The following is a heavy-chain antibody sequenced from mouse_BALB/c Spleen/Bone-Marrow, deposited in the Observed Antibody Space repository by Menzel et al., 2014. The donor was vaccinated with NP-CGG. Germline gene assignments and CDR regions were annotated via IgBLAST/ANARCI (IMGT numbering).Heavy chain of an antibody. CDR2: IWAGGST. V-gene: IGHV2-9*02. CDR1: GFSLXSYG. J-gene: IGHJ4*01. D-gene: IGHD2-4*01. Sequence: VQLQQSGPGLVAPSQSLSITCTVSGFSLXSYGVHWVRQPPGKGLEWLGVIWAGGSTNYNSALTSRLSISKDNSKSQVFLKMNSRQTDDTAMYYCAIYYDYDYAMDYWGQGTSVTVSP. CDR3: AIYYDYDYAMDY.